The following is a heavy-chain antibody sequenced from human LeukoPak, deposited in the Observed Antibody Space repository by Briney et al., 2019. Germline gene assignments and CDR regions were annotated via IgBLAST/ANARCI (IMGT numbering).Heavy chain of an antibody. CDR2: ISGTGDTT. V-gene: IGHV3-23*01. Sequence: GGSLRLSCAASGFTFSSYVMSWVRQAPGKGLEWVSAISGTGDTTYYADSVKGRFTISVDNSRNMLYLQMNSLRAEDTAMYYCARRAGDYSHPYDYWGQGTLVTVSS. D-gene: IGHD3-22*01. CDR1: GFTFSSYV. J-gene: IGHJ4*02. CDR3: ARRAGDYSHPYDY.